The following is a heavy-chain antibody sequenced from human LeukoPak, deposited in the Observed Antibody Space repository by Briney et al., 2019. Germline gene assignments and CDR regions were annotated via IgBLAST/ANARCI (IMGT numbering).Heavy chain of an antibody. CDR1: GNNIIDYY. Sequence: ASVRVSCKLSGNNIIDYYINWMRQAPGQGLEWMGWINPKNGGTKYAQTFQGRVTMTWDTSISTAYMELSRLTSDDTAVYYCARDNSVRDEAWWFNPWGQGTLVTVSS. CDR3: ARDNSVRDEAWWFNP. D-gene: IGHD5-24*01. J-gene: IGHJ5*02. V-gene: IGHV1-2*02. CDR2: INPKNGGT.